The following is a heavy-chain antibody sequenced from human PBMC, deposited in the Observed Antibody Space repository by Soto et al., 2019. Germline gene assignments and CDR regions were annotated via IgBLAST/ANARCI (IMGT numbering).Heavy chain of an antibody. J-gene: IGHJ4*02. V-gene: IGHV3-23*01. CDR2: ISGSGGST. Sequence: GGSLRLSCAASGFTFSSYAMSWVRQAPGKGLEWVSAISGSGGSTYYADSVKGRFTISRDNSKNTRYLQMNSLRAEDTAVYYCAKDQEATYYYDSSGKVPFDYWGQGTLVTVSS. CDR1: GFTFSSYA. CDR3: AKDQEATYYYDSSGKVPFDY. D-gene: IGHD3-22*01.